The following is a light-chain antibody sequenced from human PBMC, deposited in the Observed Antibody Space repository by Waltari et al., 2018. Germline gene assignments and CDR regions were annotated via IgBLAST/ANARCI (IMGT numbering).Light chain of an antibody. CDR1: QDISSSY. V-gene: IGKV3-20*01. CDR3: QQYDTSTEWT. CDR2: DAS. J-gene: IGKJ1*01. Sequence: EIVLTQSPGTLSLSPGQRATLSCRASQDISSSYLAWHQQSPGQAPRLLIYDASSRATGVPDRFSGSESGTYFTLTISGLEPEDVAVYYCQQYDTSTEWTFGQGTKVEIK.